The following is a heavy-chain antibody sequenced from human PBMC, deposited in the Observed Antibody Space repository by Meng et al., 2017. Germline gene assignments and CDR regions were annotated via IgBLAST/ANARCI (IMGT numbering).Heavy chain of an antibody. CDR2: IYPGDSDT. Sequence: GESLKISCKGSGYSFTSYWIGWVRQMPGKGLEWMGIIYPGDSDTRYSPSFQGQVTISADKSISTAYLQWSSLKASDTAMYYCARQAYYYDSSGYYFGPPYDAFDIWGQGTVVTVSS. CDR3: ARQAYYYDSSGYYFGPPYDAFDI. J-gene: IGHJ3*02. D-gene: IGHD3-22*01. V-gene: IGHV5-51*01. CDR1: GYSFTSYW.